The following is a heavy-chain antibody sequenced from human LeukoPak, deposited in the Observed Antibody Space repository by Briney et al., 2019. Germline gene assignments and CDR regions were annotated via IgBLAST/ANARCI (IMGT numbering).Heavy chain of an antibody. J-gene: IGHJ5*02. CDR1: GGSISSSSYY. V-gene: IGHV4-39*01. D-gene: IGHD4-17*01. Sequence: SETLSLTCTVSGGSISSSSYYWGWIRQPPGKGLEWIGSIYYSGSTYYNPSLKSRVTISVDTSKNQFSLKLSSVTAADTAVYYCARHWATVTTFYVDFGWFDPWGQETLVTVSS. CDR2: IYYSGST. CDR3: ARHWATVTTFYVDFGWFDP.